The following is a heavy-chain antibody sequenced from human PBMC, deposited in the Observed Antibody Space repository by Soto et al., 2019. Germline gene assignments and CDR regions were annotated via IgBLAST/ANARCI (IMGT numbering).Heavy chain of an antibody. D-gene: IGHD3-22*01. V-gene: IGHV3-21*01. CDR2: ISSSSSYI. Sequence: EVQLVESGGGLVKPGGSLRLSCAASGFTFSSYSMNWVRQAPGKGLEWVSSISSSSSYIYYADSVKGRFTISRDNAKNPLYLQMSSLRAEDTAVYYGGSFITQFQWYFDLWGRGTLVTVSS. CDR1: GFTFSSYS. J-gene: IGHJ2*01. CDR3: GSFITQFQWYFDL.